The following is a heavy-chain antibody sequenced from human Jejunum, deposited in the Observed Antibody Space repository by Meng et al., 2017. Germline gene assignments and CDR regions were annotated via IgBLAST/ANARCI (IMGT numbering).Heavy chain of an antibody. V-gene: IGHV4-59*01. CDR1: GGSISSYY. D-gene: IGHD3-16*01. J-gene: IGHJ4*02. CDR3: ARLRNDKYYEFDY. Sequence: QVQLQESGSGRVKPSEPLSLPCTVSGGSISSYYWSWIRQAPGKAPEWVGCIHYSGGTNYNPSLKSRVSISIDTSKNQFSLTLNSVTAADTAIYYCARLRNDKYYEFDYWGQGTLVTVSS. CDR2: IHYSGGT.